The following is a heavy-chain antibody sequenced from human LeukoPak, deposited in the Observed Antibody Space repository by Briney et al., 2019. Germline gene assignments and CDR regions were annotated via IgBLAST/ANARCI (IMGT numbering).Heavy chain of an antibody. D-gene: IGHD3-22*01. Sequence: PGGSLRLSCAASGFTFSSYAMSWVRQAPGKGLEWVSAISGSGGSTYYADSVKGRFTISRDNSKNTLYLQMNSLRAEDTAVYYCAKDTLETYYYDSSGYPWGQGTLVTVSS. J-gene: IGHJ4*02. V-gene: IGHV3-23*01. CDR2: ISGSGGST. CDR3: AKDTLETYYYDSSGYP. CDR1: GFTFSSYA.